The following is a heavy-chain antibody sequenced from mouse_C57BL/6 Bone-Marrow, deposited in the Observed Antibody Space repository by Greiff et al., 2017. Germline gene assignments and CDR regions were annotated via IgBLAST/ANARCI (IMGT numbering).Heavy chain of an antibody. V-gene: IGHV5-4*01. CDR1: GFTFSSYA. Sequence: EVKLMESGGGLVKPGGSLKLSCAASGFTFSSYAMSWVRQTPEKRLEWVATISDGGSYTYYPDNVKGRFTLSRDNAKNNRYLQMSHLKSEDTAMYYCARDGLLYAMYYWGQGTSVTDSS. CDR3: ARDGLLYAMYY. J-gene: IGHJ4*01. CDR2: ISDGGSYT.